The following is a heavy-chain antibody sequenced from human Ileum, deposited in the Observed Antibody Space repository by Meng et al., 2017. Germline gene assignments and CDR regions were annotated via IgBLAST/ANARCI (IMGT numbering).Heavy chain of an antibody. J-gene: IGHJ4*02. CDR2: INTGNGYT. Sequence: QVQRIQSGAEVKRPGASVKVACKASGYTFTSYTMHWVRQAPGQRLEWMGWINTGNGYTKYSQKFQDRVTITRDTSASTAYMELSSLRSEDTAVYYCASAHYDSSGSVDYWGQGTLVTVSS. V-gene: IGHV1-3*04. CDR1: GYTFTSYT. D-gene: IGHD3-22*01. CDR3: ASAHYDSSGSVDY.